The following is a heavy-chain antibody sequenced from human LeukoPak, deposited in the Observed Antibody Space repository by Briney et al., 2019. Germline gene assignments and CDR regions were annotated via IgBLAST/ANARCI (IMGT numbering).Heavy chain of an antibody. CDR2: ISSSSTCI. CDR3: ATGSGGRGVNFDY. CDR1: GFTFTSYT. D-gene: IGHD3-10*01. J-gene: IGHJ4*01. Sequence: GGSLRLSCAASGFTFTSYTMHWVRQAPGKGPEWVSSISSSSTCIYYADSVKGRFTISRDNAKNSLFLQMNSLRAEDTAVYYYATGSGGRGVNFDYWGQGTLVTVSP. V-gene: IGHV3-21*01.